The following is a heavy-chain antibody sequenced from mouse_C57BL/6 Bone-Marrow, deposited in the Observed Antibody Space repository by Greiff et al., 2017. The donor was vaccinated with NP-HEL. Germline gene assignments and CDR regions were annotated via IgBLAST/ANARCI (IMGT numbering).Heavy chain of an antibody. CDR3: ARSHYYGSSYWYFDV. D-gene: IGHD1-1*01. CDR2: INPYNGGT. CDR1: GYTFTDYY. Sequence: VKPGASVKMSCKASGYTFTDYYMNWVKQSHGKSLEWIGVINPYNGGTSYNQKFKGKATLTVDKSSSTAYMELNSLTSEDSAVYYCARSHYYGSSYWYFDVWGTGTTVTVSS. V-gene: IGHV1-19*01. J-gene: IGHJ1*03.